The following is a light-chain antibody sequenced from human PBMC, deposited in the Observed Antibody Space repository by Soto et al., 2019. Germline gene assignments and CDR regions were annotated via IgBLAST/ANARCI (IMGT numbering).Light chain of an antibody. J-gene: IGLJ1*01. CDR2: EVS. V-gene: IGLV2-8*01. Sequence: SALTQPPSASGSPGQSVTISCTGNSNDVGHSSFISWYQQHPGKGPKLIIYEVSKRPSGVPDRFSGSKSGNTASLSVSGLRDEDEADYFCNAQADNGKHVFGTGTKLTVL. CDR1: SNDVGHSSF. CDR3: NAQADNGKHV.